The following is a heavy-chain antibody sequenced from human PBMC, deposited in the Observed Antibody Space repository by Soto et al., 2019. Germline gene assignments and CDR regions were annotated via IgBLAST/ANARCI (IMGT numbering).Heavy chain of an antibody. Sequence: PGGSLRVSCAASGFTFSSYAMSWVRQAPGKGLEWVSAISGSGGSTYYADSVKGRFTISRDNPKNTLYLQMNSLRAEDTAVYYCAKDSLSMGTTVTFYGYYGMDVWGQGTTVTVSS. CDR1: GFTFSSYA. D-gene: IGHD4-4*01. J-gene: IGHJ6*02. CDR2: ISGSGGST. CDR3: AKDSLSMGTTVTFYGYYGMDV. V-gene: IGHV3-23*01.